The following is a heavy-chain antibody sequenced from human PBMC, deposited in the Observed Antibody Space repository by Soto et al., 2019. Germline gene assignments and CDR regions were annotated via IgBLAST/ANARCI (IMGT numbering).Heavy chain of an antibody. Sequence: QVQLQESGPGLVKPSQTLSLTCTVSGGSISSGGYYWSWIRQHPGKGLEWIGYIYYSGSTYYNPSLTSRVTISVDTSKNQFSLKLSSVTAADTAVYYCARGHTIFGVVIPVGNWFDPWGQGTLVTVSS. D-gene: IGHD3-3*01. J-gene: IGHJ5*02. CDR3: ARGHTIFGVVIPVGNWFDP. CDR2: IYYSGST. V-gene: IGHV4-31*03. CDR1: GGSISSGGYY.